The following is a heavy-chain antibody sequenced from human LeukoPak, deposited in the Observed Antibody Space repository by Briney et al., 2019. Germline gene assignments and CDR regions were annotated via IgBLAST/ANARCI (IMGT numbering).Heavy chain of an antibody. D-gene: IGHD3-10*02. CDR3: AELGITMIGGV. J-gene: IGHJ6*04. V-gene: IGHV3-48*03. CDR1: GFTFSSYA. Sequence: GGSLRLSCAASGFTFSSYAMHWVRQAPGKGLEGVSYISSSGSTIYYADSVKGRFTISRDNAKNSLYMQMNSLRAEDTAVYYCAELGITMIGGVWGKGTTVTISS. CDR2: ISSSGSTI.